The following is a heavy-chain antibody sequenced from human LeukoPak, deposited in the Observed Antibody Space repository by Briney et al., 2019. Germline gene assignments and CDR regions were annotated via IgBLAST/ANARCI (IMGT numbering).Heavy chain of an antibody. D-gene: IGHD4-11*01. J-gene: IGHJ4*02. Sequence: PGGSLRLSCAASGFTFDDYTMHWVRQAPGKGLEWVSLISWDGGSTYYADSVKGRFTISRDNSKNSLYLQMNSLRSEDTAVYYCARAMTTVTTGSDYWGQGTLVTVSS. CDR1: GFTFDDYT. CDR2: ISWDGGST. V-gene: IGHV3-43*01. CDR3: ARAMTTVTTGSDY.